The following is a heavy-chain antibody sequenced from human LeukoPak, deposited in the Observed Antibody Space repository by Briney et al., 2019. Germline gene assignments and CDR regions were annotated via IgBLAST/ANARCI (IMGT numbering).Heavy chain of an antibody. CDR3: GRGGGGLLDY. CDR1: GGSITTYY. V-gene: IGHV4-59*01. Sequence: SETLSLTCTVSGGSITTYYWSWIRQPPGKGLEWIGYIYYSGSTNYNPSLKSRVTISVDTSKNQFSLKLSSVTAADTAVYYCGRGGGGLLDYWGQGTLVTVSS. D-gene: IGHD1-26*01. J-gene: IGHJ4*02. CDR2: IYYSGST.